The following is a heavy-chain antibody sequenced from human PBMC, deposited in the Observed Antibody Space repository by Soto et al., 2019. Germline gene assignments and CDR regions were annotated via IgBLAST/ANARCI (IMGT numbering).Heavy chain of an antibody. J-gene: IGHJ5*02. V-gene: IGHV3-33*01. CDR2: IWYDGSNK. D-gene: IGHD2-2*01. Sequence: GGSLRLSCAASGFTFSSYGMHWVRQAPGKGLEWVAVIWYDGSNKYYAEYVKGRYTISRDNSKNTLYLQMNSLRAEDTAVYYCARDFAPYCSSTSCSGEGWFDPWGQGTLVTVSS. CDR3: ARDFAPYCSSTSCSGEGWFDP. CDR1: GFTFSSYG.